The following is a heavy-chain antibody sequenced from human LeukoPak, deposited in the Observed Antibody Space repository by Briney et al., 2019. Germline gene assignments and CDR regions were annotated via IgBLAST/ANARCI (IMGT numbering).Heavy chain of an antibody. CDR2: INHSGST. V-gene: IGHV4-34*01. CDR3: ASRRIAAPSRRSKAFDI. J-gene: IGHJ3*02. D-gene: IGHD6-6*01. CDR1: GGSFSGYY. Sequence: SETLSLTCAVYGGSFSGYYWSRIRHPPGKGLELIGEINHSGSTNYNPSLKSRVTISVDTSKNQFSLKLSSVTAADTAVYYCASRRIAAPSRRSKAFDIWGQGTMVTVSS.